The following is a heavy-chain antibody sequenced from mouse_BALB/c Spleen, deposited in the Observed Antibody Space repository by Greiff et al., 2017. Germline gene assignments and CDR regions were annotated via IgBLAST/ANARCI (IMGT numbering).Heavy chain of an antibody. CDR1: GYTFTSYW. D-gene: IGHD1-2*01. V-gene: IGHV1-7*01. CDR3: ASGRGIHYYGYFDY. CDR2: INPSTGYT. Sequence: QVQLQQSGAELAKPGASVKMSCKASGYTFTSYWMHWVKQRPGQGLEWIGYINPSTGYTEYNQKFKDKATLTADKSSSTAYMQLSSLTSEDSAVYYCASGRGIHYYGYFDYWGQGTTLTVSS. J-gene: IGHJ2*01.